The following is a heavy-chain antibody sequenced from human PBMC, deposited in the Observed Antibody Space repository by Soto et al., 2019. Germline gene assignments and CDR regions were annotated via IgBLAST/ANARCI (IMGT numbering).Heavy chain of an antibody. CDR3: ARVQVMVVAGSTFDY. D-gene: IGHD6-19*01. CDR2: IYHGGTT. CDR1: GYSINSGSY. J-gene: IGHJ4*01. Sequence: SETLSLTCTVSGYSINSGSYWAGIRQPPGKGPEWIASIYHGGTTFYNPSLKSRITISVDTSNNQFSLKLTSVTAADTALYYCARVQVMVVAGSTFDYWGHGTQVTVSS. V-gene: IGHV4-38-2*02.